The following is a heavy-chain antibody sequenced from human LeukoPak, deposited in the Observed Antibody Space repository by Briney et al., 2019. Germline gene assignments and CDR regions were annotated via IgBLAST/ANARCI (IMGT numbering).Heavy chain of an antibody. V-gene: IGHV1-8*01. CDR2: MNPNSDNT. CDR1: GYTFTSYD. D-gene: IGHD2-15*01. Sequence: ASVKVSCKASGYTFTSYDINWVRQATGQGLEWRGWMNPNSDNTGYAQKFQGRVTMTRNTSISTAYMELSSLRSEDTAVYYCARVRRGSPAAAKDYWGQGTLVTVSS. CDR3: ARVRRGSPAAAKDY. J-gene: IGHJ4*02.